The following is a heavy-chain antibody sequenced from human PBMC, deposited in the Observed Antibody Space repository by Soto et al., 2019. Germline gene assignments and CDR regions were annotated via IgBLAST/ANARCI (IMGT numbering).Heavy chain of an antibody. V-gene: IGHV4-59*01. D-gene: IGHD3-10*01. J-gene: IGHJ6*03. CDR1: GGSFNSYY. CDR2: IYYTGST. Sequence: SETLSLTCTVSGGSFNSYYWSWIRQPPGKGLEWIGYIYYTGSTNYNPSLKSRLSISVDTSKNQFSLKVNSVTAADAAVYYCASVPFVGSGYMDVWGKGTTVTVSS. CDR3: ASVPFVGSGYMDV.